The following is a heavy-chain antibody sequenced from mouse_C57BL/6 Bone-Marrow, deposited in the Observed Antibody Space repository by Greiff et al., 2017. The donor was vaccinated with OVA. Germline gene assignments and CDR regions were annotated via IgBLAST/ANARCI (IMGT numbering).Heavy chain of an antibody. CDR1: GYTFTSYW. V-gene: IGHV1-59*01. J-gene: IGHJ4*01. CDR3: ALIYYYGSSPMDY. CDR2: IDPSDSYT. D-gene: IGHD1-1*01. Sequence: QVQLQQSGAELVRPGTSVKLSCKASGYTFTSYWMHWVKQRPGQGLEWIGVIDPSDSYTNYNQKFKGKATLTVDTSSSTAYMQLSSLTSEDSAVYYCALIYYYGSSPMDYWGQGTSVTVSS.